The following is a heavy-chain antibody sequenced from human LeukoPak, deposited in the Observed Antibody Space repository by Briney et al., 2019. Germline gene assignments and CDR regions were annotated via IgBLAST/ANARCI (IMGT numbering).Heavy chain of an antibody. J-gene: IGHJ6*03. D-gene: IGHD3-16*01. CDR2: IYYSGST. CDR3: ARVRRSPYYYYMDV. Sequence: SETLSLTCTVSGGSISSYYWSWLRQPPGKGLEWLGYIYYSGSTNYNPSLKSRVTISVDTSKNQFSLKLSSVTAADTAVYYCARVRRSPYYYYMDVWGKGTTVTVSS. CDR1: GGSISSYY. V-gene: IGHV4-59*01.